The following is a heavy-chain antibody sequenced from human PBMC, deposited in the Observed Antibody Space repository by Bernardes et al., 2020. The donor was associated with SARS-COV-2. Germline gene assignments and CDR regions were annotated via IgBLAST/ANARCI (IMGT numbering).Heavy chain of an antibody. CDR2: IYYSGST. D-gene: IGHD2-21*02. V-gene: IGHV4-39*01. CDR1: GGSISSSSYY. CDR3: AVTGPYYYGMDV. Sequence: SETLSLTCTVSGGSISSSSYYWGWIRQPPGKGLEWIGSIYYSGSTYYNPSLKSRVTISVDTSKNQFSLKLSSVTAADTAVYYCAVTGPYYYGMDVWGQGTTVTVSS. J-gene: IGHJ6*02.